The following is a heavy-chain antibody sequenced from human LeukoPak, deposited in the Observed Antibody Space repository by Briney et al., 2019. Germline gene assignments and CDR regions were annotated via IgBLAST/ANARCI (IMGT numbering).Heavy chain of an antibody. V-gene: IGHV1-18*01. CDR2: ISAYNGDT. CDR1: GYTFTNYG. J-gene: IGHJ4*02. Sequence: ASVKVSCKASGYTFTNYGTSWVRQAPGQGLEWMGWISAYNGDTDYAQKLQGRVTMTTDTSTSTVYMELRSLRSDDTAVYYCARGKRYFDYWGQGALVTVSS. CDR3: ARGKRYFDY.